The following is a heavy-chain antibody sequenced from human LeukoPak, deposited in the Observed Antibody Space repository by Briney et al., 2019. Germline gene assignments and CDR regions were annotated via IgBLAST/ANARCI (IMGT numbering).Heavy chain of an antibody. CDR3: AKDSAYYDSSGYSHY. CDR2: ISGSGGST. V-gene: IGHV3-23*01. D-gene: IGHD3-22*01. J-gene: IGHJ4*02. CDR1: GFTFSSYA. Sequence: GGSLRLSCAASGFTFSSYAMSWVRQAPGKGLEWVSAISGSGGSTYYADSVKGRFTISRDNSKNTLYLQMNSLRAEDTAVYHCAKDSAYYDSSGYSHYWGQGTLVTVSS.